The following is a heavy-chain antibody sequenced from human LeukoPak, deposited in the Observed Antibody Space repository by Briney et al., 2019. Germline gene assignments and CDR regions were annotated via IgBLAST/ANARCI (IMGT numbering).Heavy chain of an antibody. CDR2: FNLKGGNK. V-gene: IGHV3-20*03. Sequence: PGGSLGLSLVALGFPFDDLGMNWVRQVPGKGLGWGPGFNLKGGNKGYADSVKGRFTISRDNDKNSLYLQMNSLRAEDTAFYYCARLKYYFSGSHHNAFDMWGQGTMVTVSS. J-gene: IGHJ3*02. CDR1: GFPFDDLG. D-gene: IGHD3-10*01. CDR3: ARLKYYFSGSHHNAFDM.